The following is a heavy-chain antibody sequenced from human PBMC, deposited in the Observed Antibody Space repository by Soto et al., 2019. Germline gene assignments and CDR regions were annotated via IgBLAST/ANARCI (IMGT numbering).Heavy chain of an antibody. D-gene: IGHD1-1*01. CDR1: GFDFSKYN. Sequence: GGSLRLSYAGSGFDFSKYNMDWVRQAPGKGLEWISYISNTSRTKFYADSVKGRFTISRDNARSSLFLEMNSLRDEDTAIYYCARDGNRGYDMDVWGQGTTVTVS. J-gene: IGHJ6*02. V-gene: IGHV3-48*02. CDR2: ISNTSRTK. CDR3: ARDGNRGYDMDV.